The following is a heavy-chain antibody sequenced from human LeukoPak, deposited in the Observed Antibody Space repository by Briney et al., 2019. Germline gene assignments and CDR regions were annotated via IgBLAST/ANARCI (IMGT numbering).Heavy chain of an antibody. CDR2: IYSGGST. CDR1: GFTVSSNY. Sequence: PGGSLRLSCAASGFTVSSNYMSWVRQAPGKGLEWVSVIYSGGSTYYADSVKGRFTISRDNSNNTLYLQMNSLRAEDTAVYYCARARRGWLQLGGYFDYWGQGTLVTVSS. J-gene: IGHJ4*02. D-gene: IGHD5-24*01. V-gene: IGHV3-66*01. CDR3: ARARRGWLQLGGYFDY.